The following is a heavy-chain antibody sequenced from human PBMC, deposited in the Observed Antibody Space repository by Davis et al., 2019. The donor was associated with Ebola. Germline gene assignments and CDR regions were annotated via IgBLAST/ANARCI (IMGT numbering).Heavy chain of an antibody. V-gene: IGHV1-8*03. D-gene: IGHD1-7*01. Sequence: ASVKVSCKASGYTFTTYDINWVRQATGQGLEWMGWMNPDGGNTGYAQKFQGRVTITRNTSIGTAYMELSSLRSEDTAVYYCARGRDNWNYADMDVWGKGTTVTVSS. CDR3: ARGRDNWNYADMDV. J-gene: IGHJ6*03. CDR2: MNPDGGNT. CDR1: GYTFTTYD.